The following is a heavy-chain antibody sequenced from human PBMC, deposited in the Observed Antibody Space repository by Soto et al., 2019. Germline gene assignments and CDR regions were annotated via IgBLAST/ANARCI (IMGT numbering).Heavy chain of an antibody. CDR3: ARSGYSSGWYHWYFDF. Sequence: ASVKVSCKASGYTFTNYGIHWVRQAPGQRLEWMGWINAGNGNTKYSQNFQGRVTINRDTSASTAYMELSSLRSEDTAVFYCARSGYSSGWYHWYFDFWGRGTLVTVS. D-gene: IGHD6-19*01. CDR2: INAGNGNT. J-gene: IGHJ2*01. V-gene: IGHV1-3*01. CDR1: GYTFTNYG.